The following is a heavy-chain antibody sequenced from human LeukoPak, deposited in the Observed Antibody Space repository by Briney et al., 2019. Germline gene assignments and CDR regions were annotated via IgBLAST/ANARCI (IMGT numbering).Heavy chain of an antibody. D-gene: IGHD2-2*02. Sequence: ASVKVSCKASGYTFTSYDINWVRQATGQGLEWMGWINPNSGGTNYAQKFQGRVTMTRDTSISTAYMELSRLRSDDTAVYYCARDRPQGKAATAILGYWGQGTLVTVSS. J-gene: IGHJ4*02. CDR3: ARDRPQGKAATAILGY. V-gene: IGHV1-2*02. CDR2: INPNSGGT. CDR1: GYTFTSYD.